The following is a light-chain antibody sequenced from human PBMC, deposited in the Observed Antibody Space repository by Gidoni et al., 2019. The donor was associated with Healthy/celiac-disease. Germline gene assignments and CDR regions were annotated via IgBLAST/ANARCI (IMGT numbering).Light chain of an antibody. CDR3: HQYYSSPWT. Sequence: DIVMTQSPDSLAVSLGERATINCKSSQSVLYTSNNKNYLAWYQQKPGQPPKLLIYWASTRESGVPDRFSGSGSGTDFTLTIGSLQAEDVAVYFCHQYYSSPWTFGQGTKVEFK. CDR1: QSVLYTSNNKNY. J-gene: IGKJ1*01. V-gene: IGKV4-1*01. CDR2: WAS.